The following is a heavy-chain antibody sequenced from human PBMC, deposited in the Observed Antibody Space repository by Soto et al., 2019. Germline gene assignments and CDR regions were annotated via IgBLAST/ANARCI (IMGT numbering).Heavy chain of an antibody. D-gene: IGHD3-3*01. Sequence: LRLSCAASGFTFSNAWMSWVRQVPGKGLEWVGRIKSKTHGGTTDYAAPVKGRFTISRDDSKNTLYLQMNSLKTEDTAVYYCTTDSRFLEWSSYYYGMDVWGPGTTVTVSS. CDR3: TTDSRFLEWSSYYYGMDV. V-gene: IGHV3-15*01. CDR2: IKSKTHGGTT. CDR1: GFTFSNAW. J-gene: IGHJ6*02.